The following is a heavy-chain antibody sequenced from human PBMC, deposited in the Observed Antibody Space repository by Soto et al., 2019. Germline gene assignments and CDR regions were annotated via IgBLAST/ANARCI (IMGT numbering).Heavy chain of an antibody. Sequence: SVKVSCKASGFTFTSSAVQWVRQARGQRLEWIGWIVVGSGNTNDAQKFQERVTITRDMSTSTAYMELSSLRSEDMAVYYCAAAGVSSSWFYWGQGTLVTVSS. CDR3: AAAGVSSSWFY. CDR1: GFTFTSSA. J-gene: IGHJ4*02. CDR2: IVVGSGNT. D-gene: IGHD6-13*01. V-gene: IGHV1-58*01.